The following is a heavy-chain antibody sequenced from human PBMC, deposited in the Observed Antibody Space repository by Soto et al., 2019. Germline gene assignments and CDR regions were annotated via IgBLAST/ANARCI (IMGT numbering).Heavy chain of an antibody. CDR2: IGSKYNRYAT. CDR1: GFDFSGST. Sequence: RFLRLSCAGSGFDFSGSTIHWVRQAPGNGLEWVGRIGSKYNRYATAYAVSVKGRFFISRDDSQTTAYLQINSLKIHDTGVYYCFRENYLPYLGMDVWGQETTVTVSS. D-gene: IGHD1-7*01. V-gene: IGHV3-73*01. J-gene: IGHJ6*02. CDR3: FRENYLPYLGMDV.